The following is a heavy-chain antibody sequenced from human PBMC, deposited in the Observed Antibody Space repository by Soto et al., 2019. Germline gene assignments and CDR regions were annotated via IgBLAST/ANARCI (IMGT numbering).Heavy chain of an antibody. Sequence: XGSLIPTFPAAGCIFRSYALTWVRPAPGKGLEWVSAISGSGGSTYYADSVKGRFTISRDNSKNTLYLQMNSLRAEDTAVYYCAKYHGGSYYGPFDYWGQGNLVPLSP. J-gene: IGHJ4*02. CDR1: GCIFRSYA. CDR3: AKYHGGSYYGPFDY. D-gene: IGHD1-26*01. V-gene: IGHV3-23*01. CDR2: ISGSGGST.